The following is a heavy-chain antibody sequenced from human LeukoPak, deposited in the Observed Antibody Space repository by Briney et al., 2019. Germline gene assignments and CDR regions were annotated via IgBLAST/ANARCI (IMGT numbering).Heavy chain of an antibody. J-gene: IGHJ6*03. V-gene: IGHV3-7*01. Sequence: GGSLRLSCVVSGFTFTNYWMGWVRQAPGKGLEWVGNIKPDGSDKYYMDSMKGRFTISRDNSENSLHLHMNSLRAEDTAVYYLARVVPQGADHYVDVWGKRTTVTISS. CDR2: IKPDGSDK. D-gene: IGHD3-16*01. CDR3: ARVVPQGADHYVDV. CDR1: GFTFTNYW.